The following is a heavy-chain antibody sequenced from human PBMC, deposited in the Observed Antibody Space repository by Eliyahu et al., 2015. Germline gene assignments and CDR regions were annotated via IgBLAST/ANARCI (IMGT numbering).Heavy chain of an antibody. Sequence: QVQLVESGGGVVQPGRSLRLSCAASGFXFXSYGMHWVRQAPGKGLEWVAVIWYDGSNKYYADSVKGRFTISRDNSKNTLYLQMNSLRAEDTAVYYCAREANLLIAAAGGLDYWGQGTLVTVSS. D-gene: IGHD6-13*01. J-gene: IGHJ4*02. CDR1: GFXFXSYG. V-gene: IGHV3-33*01. CDR3: AREANLLIAAAGGLDY. CDR2: IWYDGSNK.